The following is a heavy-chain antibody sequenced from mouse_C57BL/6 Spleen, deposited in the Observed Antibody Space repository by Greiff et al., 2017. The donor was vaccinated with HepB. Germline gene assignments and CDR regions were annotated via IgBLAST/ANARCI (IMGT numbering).Heavy chain of an antibody. CDR2: ISYSGST. CDR3: ASALVAPYAMDY. J-gene: IGHJ4*01. D-gene: IGHD1-1*01. Sequence: VQLQQSGPGMVKPSQSLSLTCTVTGYSITSGYDWHWIRHFPGNKLEWMGYISYSGSTNYNPSLKSRISITHDTSKNHFFLKLNSVTTEDTATYYCASALVAPYAMDYWGQGTSVTVSS. CDR1: GYSITSGYD. V-gene: IGHV3-1*01.